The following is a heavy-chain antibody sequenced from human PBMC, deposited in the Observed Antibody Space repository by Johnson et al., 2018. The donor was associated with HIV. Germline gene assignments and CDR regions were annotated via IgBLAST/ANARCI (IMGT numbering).Heavy chain of an antibody. V-gene: IGHV3-30*19. J-gene: IGHJ3*02. CDR3: AREGQEFNDAFDI. CDR1: GFTFSSYG. D-gene: IGHD3-10*01. Sequence: QVQLVESGVGVVQPGRSLRLSCAASGFTFSSYGMHWVRQAPAKGLEWVAVISYDGSDKYYADSVKGRFTISRDSSKNTLYLQMNSLRAEDTAVYYCAREGQEFNDAFDIWGQGTMVTVSS. CDR2: ISYDGSDK.